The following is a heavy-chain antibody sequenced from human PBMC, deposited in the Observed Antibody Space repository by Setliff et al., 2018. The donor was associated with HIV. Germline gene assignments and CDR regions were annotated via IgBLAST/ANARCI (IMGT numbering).Heavy chain of an antibody. V-gene: IGHV4-59*08. CDR3: ARTQQTYYYDSSGYYFDY. CDR2: IYYSGST. CDR1: GGSISSYY. J-gene: IGHJ4*02. D-gene: IGHD3-22*01. Sequence: SETLSLTCTVSGGSISSYYWSWIRQSPGKGLEWLGYIYYSGSTNYNPSLKSRVTISVDTSKNQFSLKLSSVTAADTAVYYCARTQQTYYYDSSGYYFDYWGQGTLVTVSS.